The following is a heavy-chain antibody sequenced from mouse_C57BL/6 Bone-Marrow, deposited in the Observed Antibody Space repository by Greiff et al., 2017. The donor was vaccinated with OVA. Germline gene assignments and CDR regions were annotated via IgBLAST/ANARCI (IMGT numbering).Heavy chain of an antibody. CDR3: ARGLGAWVAY. D-gene: IGHD4-1*01. CDR2: IYPRSGNT. J-gene: IGHJ3*01. V-gene: IGHV1-81*01. Sequence: QVQLKESGAELARPGASVKLSCKASGYTFTSYGISWVKQRTGQGLEWIGEIYPRSGNTYYNGKFKGKATLTADKSSSTAYMERRSLTAADSAVYFCARGLGAWVAYWGQGTLVTVSA. CDR1: GYTFTSYG.